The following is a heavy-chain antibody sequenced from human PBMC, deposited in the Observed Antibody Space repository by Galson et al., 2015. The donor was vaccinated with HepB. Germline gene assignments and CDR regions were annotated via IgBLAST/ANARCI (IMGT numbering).Heavy chain of an antibody. CDR3: ARVPYCSSTSCYTPNYYYYYYIDV. J-gene: IGHJ6*03. CDR2: IIPIFGTA. V-gene: IGHV1-69*13. CDR1: GGTFSSYA. Sequence: SVKVSCKASGGTFSSYAISWVRQAPGQGLEWMGGIIPIFGTANYAQKFQGRVTITADASTSTAYMELSSLRSEDTAVYYCARVPYCSSTSCYTPNYYYYYYIDVWGKGTTVTVSS. D-gene: IGHD2-2*02.